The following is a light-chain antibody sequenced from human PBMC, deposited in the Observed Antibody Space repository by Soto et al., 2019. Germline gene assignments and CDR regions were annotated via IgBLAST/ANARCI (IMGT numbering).Light chain of an antibody. V-gene: IGLV2-14*03. Sequence: QSVLTQPASVSGSPGQSITISCTGTSSDIGAYHYVSWYQQLPGKAPKVVIYDVSDRPFGVSNRFSGSKSGHTASLTISGLQAEDEADYYCASYTSSKTLVFGGGTKLTVL. J-gene: IGLJ2*01. CDR1: SSDIGAYHY. CDR2: DVS. CDR3: ASYTSSKTLV.